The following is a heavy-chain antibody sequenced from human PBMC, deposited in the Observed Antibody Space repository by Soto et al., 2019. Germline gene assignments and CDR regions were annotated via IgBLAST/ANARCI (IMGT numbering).Heavy chain of an antibody. CDR3: ARAKGNYDILTGYYGGFDY. V-gene: IGHV3-30-3*01. D-gene: IGHD3-9*01. Sequence: QVQLVESGGGVVQPGRSLRLSCAASGFTFSSYAMHWVRQAPGKGLEWVAVISYDGSNKYYVDSVKGRFTISRDNSKNTLYLQMNSLRAEDTAVYYCARAKGNYDILTGYYGGFDYWGQGTLVTVSS. J-gene: IGHJ4*02. CDR1: GFTFSSYA. CDR2: ISYDGSNK.